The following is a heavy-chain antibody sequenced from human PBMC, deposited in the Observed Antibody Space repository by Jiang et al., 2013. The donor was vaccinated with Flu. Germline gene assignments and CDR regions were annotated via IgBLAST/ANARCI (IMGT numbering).Heavy chain of an antibody. D-gene: IGHD2-15*01. CDR2: MNPNSGNT. J-gene: IGHJ6*02. CDR1: GYTFTSYD. Sequence: SGYTFTSYDINWVRQATGQGLEWMGWMNPNSGNTGYAQKFQGRVTMTRNTSISTAYMELSSLRSEDTAVYYCARVPPFCSGGNCYYYYGMDVWGQGTTVTVSS. V-gene: IGHV1-8*01. CDR3: ARVPPFCSGGNCYYYYGMDV.